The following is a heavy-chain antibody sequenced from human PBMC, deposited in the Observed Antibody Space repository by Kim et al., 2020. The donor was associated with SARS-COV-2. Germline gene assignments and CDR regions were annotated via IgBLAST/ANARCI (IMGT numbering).Heavy chain of an antibody. D-gene: IGHD3-22*01. Sequence: SETLSLTCAVSGGSISSSNWWSWVRQPPGKGLEWIGEIYHSGSTNYNPSLKSRVTISVDKSKNQFSLKLSSVTAADTAVYYCAMDYYYDSSGGGRAWSFDIWGQGTMVTVSS. CDR2: IYHSGST. CDR3: AMDYYYDSSGGGRAWSFDI. CDR1: GGSISSSNW. J-gene: IGHJ3*02. V-gene: IGHV4-4*02.